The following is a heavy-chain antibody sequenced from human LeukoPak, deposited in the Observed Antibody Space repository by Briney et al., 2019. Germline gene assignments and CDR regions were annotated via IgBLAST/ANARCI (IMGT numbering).Heavy chain of an antibody. CDR2: ISSSGSTI. D-gene: IGHD6-13*01. V-gene: IGHV3-11*04. CDR3: ASESLKYSSSHDY. Sequence: GGSLRLSCAASGFTVSSNYMSWIRQAPGKGLEWVSYISSSGSTIYYADSVKGRFTISRDNAKNSLYLQMNSLRAEDTAVYYCASESLKYSSSHDYWGQGTLVTVSS. J-gene: IGHJ4*02. CDR1: GFTVSSNY.